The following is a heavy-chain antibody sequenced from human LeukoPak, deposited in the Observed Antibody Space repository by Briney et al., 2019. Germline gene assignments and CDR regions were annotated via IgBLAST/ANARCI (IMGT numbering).Heavy chain of an antibody. J-gene: IGHJ5*02. CDR1: GGSFSGYY. CDR3: ASLVDTAMANSNWFNP. CDR2: INHSGST. Sequence: KPSETLSLTCAVYGGSFSGYYWSWIRQPPGKGLEWIGEINHSGSTNYNPSLKSRVTISVDTSKNQFSLKLSSVTAADTAVYYCASLVDTAMANSNWFNPWGQGTLVTVSS. D-gene: IGHD5-18*01. V-gene: IGHV4-34*01.